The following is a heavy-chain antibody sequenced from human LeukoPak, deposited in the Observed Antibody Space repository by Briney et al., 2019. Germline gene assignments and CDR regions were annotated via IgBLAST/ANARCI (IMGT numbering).Heavy chain of an antibody. J-gene: IGHJ4*02. CDR1: GGSISGYC. Sequence: SETLSLTCTVSGGSISGYCWSWIRQSPGSRLEWIGYFCYSGSANSSPNYNPSLKSRVTMLADTSKNHFSLNLSSVIAADTAMYYCARGYSSNWYLDTWGQGTLVTVSS. CDR2: FCYSGSA. V-gene: IGHV4-59*01. D-gene: IGHD6-13*01. CDR3: ARGYSSNWYLDT.